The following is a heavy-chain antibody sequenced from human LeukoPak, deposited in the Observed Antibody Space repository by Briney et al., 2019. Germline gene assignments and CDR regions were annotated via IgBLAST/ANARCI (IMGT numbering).Heavy chain of an antibody. CDR2: ISPSGGST. Sequence: GASVKVSCKASGYTFTSYAMHWVRQAPGQGLERMGIISPSGGSTSYAREFQGRVTMTRDTSTSTASMELSSLRSDDTAVYYCARDQGSSSWNYYYGMDVWGQGTTVTVSS. V-gene: IGHV1-46*01. CDR3: ARDQGSSSWNYYYGMDV. D-gene: IGHD6-13*01. CDR1: GYTFTSYA. J-gene: IGHJ6*02.